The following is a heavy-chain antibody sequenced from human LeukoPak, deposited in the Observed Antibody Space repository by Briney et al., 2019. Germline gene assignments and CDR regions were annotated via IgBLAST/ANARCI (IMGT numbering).Heavy chain of an antibody. Sequence: ASVKVSCRASGGTFSSYAISWVRQAPGQGLEWMGGIIPIFGTANYAQKFQGRVTITADESTSTAYMELSSLRSEDTAVYYCAREAADRLRFGYAFDIWGQGTMVTVSS. CDR2: IIPIFGTA. D-gene: IGHD3-10*01. CDR1: GGTFSSYA. J-gene: IGHJ3*02. V-gene: IGHV1-69*13. CDR3: AREAADRLRFGYAFDI.